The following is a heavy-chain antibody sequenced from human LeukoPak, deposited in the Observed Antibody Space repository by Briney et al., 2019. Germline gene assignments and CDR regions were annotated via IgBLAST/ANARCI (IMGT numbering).Heavy chain of an antibody. J-gene: IGHJ4*02. CDR3: ARRSWFGEFLG. D-gene: IGHD3-10*01. Sequence: ASETLSLTCTVSGCSISSSSYYWGWIRQPPGKRLEWIGSIYYSGSTYYNPSLKSRVTISVDTSKNQFSLKLSSVTAADTAVYYCARRSWFGEFLGWGQGTLVTVSS. V-gene: IGHV4-39*01. CDR1: GCSISSSSYY. CDR2: IYYSGST.